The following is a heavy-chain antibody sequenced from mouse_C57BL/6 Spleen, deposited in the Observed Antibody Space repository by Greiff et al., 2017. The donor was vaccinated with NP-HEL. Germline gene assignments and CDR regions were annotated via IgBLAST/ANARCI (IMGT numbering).Heavy chain of an antibody. V-gene: IGHV1-77*01. D-gene: IGHD1-1*01. CDR1: GYTFTDYY. J-gene: IGHJ4*01. Sequence: VKLMESGAELVKPGASVKISCKASGYTFTDYYINWVKQRPGQGLEWIGKIGPGSGSTYYNEKFKGKATLTADKSSSTAYMQLSSLTSEDSAVYFCARSWDYYGSSYDAMDYWGQGTSVTVSS. CDR3: ARSWDYYGSSYDAMDY. CDR2: IGPGSGST.